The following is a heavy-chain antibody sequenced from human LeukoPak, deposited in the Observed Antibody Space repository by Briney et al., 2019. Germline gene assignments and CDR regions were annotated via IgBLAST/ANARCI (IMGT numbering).Heavy chain of an antibody. V-gene: IGHV4-4*07. CDR3: ARGGSSWPNYYYYMDV. CDR2: IYTSGST. D-gene: IGHD6-13*01. CDR1: GGSISSYY. Sequence: SETLSLTCTVSGGSISSYYWSWIRQPAGKGLEWIGRIYTSGSTNYNPSLKSRVTMSVDTSKNQFPLKLSSVTAADTAVYYCARGGSSWPNYYYYMDVWGKGTTVIASS. J-gene: IGHJ6*03.